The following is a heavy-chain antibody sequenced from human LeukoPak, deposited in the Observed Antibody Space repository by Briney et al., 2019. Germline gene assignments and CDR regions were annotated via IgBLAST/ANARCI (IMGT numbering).Heavy chain of an antibody. CDR1: GYTFTSYY. CDR2: ISACKGNK. J-gene: IGHJ3*02. D-gene: IGHD2-15*01. V-gene: IGHV1-18*04. CDR3: ARAVEDIVVVVAARVNAFDI. Sequence: GASVKVSYKASGYTFTSYYMLWVRQPPGQGLEGMGWISACKGNKNHAQKLQGRVTMTTDTSTSTAYMELRSLRSDDTAVYYCARAVEDIVVVVAARVNAFDIWGQGTMVTVSS.